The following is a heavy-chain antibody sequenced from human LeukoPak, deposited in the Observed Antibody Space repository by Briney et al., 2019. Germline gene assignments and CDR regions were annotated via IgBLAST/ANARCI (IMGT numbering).Heavy chain of an antibody. J-gene: IGHJ1*01. V-gene: IGHV4-61*02. D-gene: IGHD3-22*01. CDR3: ARVVMDYDSSGYYSRYFQH. CDR2: IYTSGST. Sequence: SETLSLTCTVSGGSISSGSYYWSWIRQPAGKGLEWIGRIYTSGSTNYNPSLKSRVTISVDTSKNQFSLKLSSVTAADTAVYYCARVVMDYDSSGYYSRYFQHWGQGTLVTVSS. CDR1: GGSISSGSYY.